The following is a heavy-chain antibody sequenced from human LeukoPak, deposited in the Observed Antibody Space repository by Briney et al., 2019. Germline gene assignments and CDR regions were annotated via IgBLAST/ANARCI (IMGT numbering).Heavy chain of an antibody. J-gene: IGHJ4*02. V-gene: IGHV3-48*03. CDR3: ASVGVVIIHQFDY. Sequence: GGSPRLSCAASGFTSSSSEMNWVRQAPGKGLEWVSYISSGGSSIYYADSVKGRFTISRDNAKNSLYLQMNSLRAEDTAVYYCASVGVVIIHQFDYWGQGTLVTVSS. CDR1: GFTSSSSE. CDR2: ISSGGSSI. D-gene: IGHD3-3*01.